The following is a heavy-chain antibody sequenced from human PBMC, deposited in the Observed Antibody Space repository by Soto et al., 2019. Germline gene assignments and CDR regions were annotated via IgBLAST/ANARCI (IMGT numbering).Heavy chain of an antibody. CDR3: ARDSGSYYHDY. Sequence: SETLSLTCTVIGGSIRSYYWSWIRQPPGKGLEWIGYIYFSGSSSYNPSLKSRVTISVDTSKNQFSLKLNSVTAADTAVYYCARDSGSYYHDYWGQGTLVTVSS. CDR1: GGSIRSYY. CDR2: IYFSGSS. V-gene: IGHV4-59*01. J-gene: IGHJ4*02. D-gene: IGHD1-26*01.